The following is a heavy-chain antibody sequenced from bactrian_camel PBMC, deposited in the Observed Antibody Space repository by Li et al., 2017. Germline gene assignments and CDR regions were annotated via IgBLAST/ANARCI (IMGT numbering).Heavy chain of an antibody. D-gene: IGHD1*01. CDR2: IDSRGSST. V-gene: IGHV3S40*01. Sequence: VQLVESGGGLVQPGGSLRLSCAASGFTFSSYAMSWVRQAPGKGLEWISDIDSRGSSTHYADSVKGRFTISRDNAKATMYLQMSSLEPEDTAMYYCAADPPQSTLCSIQDMPWTWLLAPWGQGTQVTVS. CDR3: AADPPQSTLCSIQDMPWTWLLAP. CDR1: GFTFSSYA. J-gene: IGHJ4*01.